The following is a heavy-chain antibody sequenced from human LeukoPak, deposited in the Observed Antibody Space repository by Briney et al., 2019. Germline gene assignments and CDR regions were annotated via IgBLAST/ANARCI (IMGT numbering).Heavy chain of an antibody. CDR3: AKDSQLELRSPFDY. CDR2: ISWNSGSI. J-gene: IGHJ4*02. Sequence: PGGSLRLSCAASGFTFDDYAMHWVRQAPGKGLEWVSGISWNSGSIGYADSVKGRFTISRDNAKNSLYLQMNSLRAEDTASYYCAKDSQLELRSPFDYWGQGTLVTVSS. V-gene: IGHV3-9*01. D-gene: IGHD1-7*01. CDR1: GFTFDDYA.